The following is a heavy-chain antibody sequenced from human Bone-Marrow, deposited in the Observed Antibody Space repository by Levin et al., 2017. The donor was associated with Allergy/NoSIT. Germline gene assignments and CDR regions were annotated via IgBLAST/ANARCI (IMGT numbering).Heavy chain of an antibody. CDR3: ARDKETYSYENVKPNWFDP. V-gene: IGHV1-18*04. Sequence: GGSLRLSCKTSGNSFTSFGISWVRQVPGQGLEWMGWISGHNGNTYYAEKYRDRVTMTTDTSTSTAYMELRSLRADDTAVYYCARDKETYSYENVKPNWFDPWGQGTLVTVSS. D-gene: IGHD2-21*01. J-gene: IGHJ5*02. CDR1: GNSFTSFG. CDR2: ISGHNGNT.